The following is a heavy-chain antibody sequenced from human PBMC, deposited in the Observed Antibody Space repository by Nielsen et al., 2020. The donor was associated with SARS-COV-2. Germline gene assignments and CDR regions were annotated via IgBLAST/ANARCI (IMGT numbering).Heavy chain of an antibody. CDR1: GYTFTSYG. CDR2: ISAYNGNT. V-gene: IGHV1-18*01. D-gene: IGHD3-22*01. J-gene: IGHJ4*02. Sequence: ASVKVSCKASGYTFTSYGISWVRQAPGQELEWMGWISAYNGNTNYAQKLQGRVTMTTDTSTSTAYMELRSLRSDDTAVYYCARDGASPYYYDSSGYKKSGFDYWGQGTLVTVSS. CDR3: ARDGASPYYYDSSGYKKSGFDY.